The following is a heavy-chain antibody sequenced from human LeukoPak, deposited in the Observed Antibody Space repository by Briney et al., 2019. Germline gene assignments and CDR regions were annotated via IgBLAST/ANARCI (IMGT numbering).Heavy chain of an antibody. CDR3: ARDTHYCSSTSCYTRGSLDV. Sequence: SETLSLTCTVSGGSISSGGYFWSWLRQHPGKCLEWIGYIYYSRPTSNNTPLTSRVTISVATSKTQFSLKLSYVTAADTAVYYCARDTHYCSSTSCYTRGSLDVWGQGTTVTVSS. CDR1: GGSISSGGYF. V-gene: IGHV4-31*03. CDR2: IYYSRPT. J-gene: IGHJ6*02. D-gene: IGHD2-2*02.